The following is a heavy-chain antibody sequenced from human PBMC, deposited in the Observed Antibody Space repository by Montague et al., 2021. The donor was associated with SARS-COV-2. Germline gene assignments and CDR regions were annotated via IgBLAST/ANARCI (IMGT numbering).Heavy chain of an antibody. CDR2: IYYSGST. Sequence: SETLSLTCTVSGGSISSSSYYWGWIRQPPGKGLEWIGSIYYSGSTYYNPSLKSRVTISVDTSKNQFSLKLSSVTAADTAVYYCDGSSEVEYYFDYWGQGTLVTVSS. D-gene: IGHD3-22*01. V-gene: IGHV4-39*01. CDR1: GGSISSSSYY. CDR3: DGSSEVEYYFDY. J-gene: IGHJ4*02.